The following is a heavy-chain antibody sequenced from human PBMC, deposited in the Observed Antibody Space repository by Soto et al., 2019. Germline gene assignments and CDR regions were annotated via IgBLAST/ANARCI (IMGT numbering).Heavy chain of an antibody. J-gene: IGHJ6*02. CDR2: IYYSGST. CDR3: ARADTAMAEQKPRLLGYYGMDV. V-gene: IGHV4-59*01. Sequence: SETLSLTCTVSGGSISSYYWSWIRQPPGKGLEWIGYIYYSGSTNYNPSLKSRVTISVDTSKNQFSLKLSSVTAADTAVYYCARADTAMAEQKPRLLGYYGMDVWGQGTTVTVSS. D-gene: IGHD5-18*01. CDR1: GGSISSYY.